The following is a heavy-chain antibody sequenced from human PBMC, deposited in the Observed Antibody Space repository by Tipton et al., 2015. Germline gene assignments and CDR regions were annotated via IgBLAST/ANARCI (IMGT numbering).Heavy chain of an antibody. V-gene: IGHV4-38-2*01. J-gene: IGHJ4*02. CDR2: FFHSGNT. Sequence: TLSLTCDVSGYSISSGYYWSWIRQPPGKGLEWIGSFFHSGNTFHNPSLRSRVIISVDTSKKQFSLRLTSVTAADTAVYYCAQINTPTYYFDYWGQGTLVTVSS. CDR1: GYSISSGYY. D-gene: IGHD5-18*01. CDR3: AQINTPTYYFDY.